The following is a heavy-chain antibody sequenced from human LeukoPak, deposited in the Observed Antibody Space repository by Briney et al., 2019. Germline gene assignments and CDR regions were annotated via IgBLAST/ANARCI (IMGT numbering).Heavy chain of an antibody. CDR1: GFTFSDYY. D-gene: IGHD6-13*01. CDR2: ISSSGSTI. V-gene: IGHV3-11*01. CDR3: ARSIAAAGYLHYYYYYMDV. J-gene: IGHJ6*03. Sequence: IPGGSLRLSCAAFGFTFSDYYMSWIRQAPGKGLEWVSYISSSGSTIYYADSVKGRFTISRDNAKNSLYLQMNSLRAEDTAVYYCARSIAAAGYLHYYYYYMDVWGKGTTVTVSS.